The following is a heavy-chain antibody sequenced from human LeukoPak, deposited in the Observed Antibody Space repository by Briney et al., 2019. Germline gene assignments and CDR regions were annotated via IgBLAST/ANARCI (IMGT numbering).Heavy chain of an antibody. CDR1: GYTFTSYG. J-gene: IGHJ6*03. Sequence: ASVKVSCKASGYTFTSYGISWVRQAPGQGLEWMGWISAYNGNTNYAQKLQGRVTMTTDTSTSTAYMEMRSLRSDDTAVYYCARDLELRFYYYYMDVWGKGTTVTVSS. CDR2: ISAYNGNT. CDR3: ARDLELRFYYYYMDV. V-gene: IGHV1-18*01. D-gene: IGHD1-7*01.